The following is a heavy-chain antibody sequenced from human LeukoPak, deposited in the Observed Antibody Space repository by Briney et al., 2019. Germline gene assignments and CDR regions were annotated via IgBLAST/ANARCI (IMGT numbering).Heavy chain of an antibody. Sequence: ASVKVSCKVSGYTLTELSMHWVRQAPGKGLEWMGGFDPEDGETIYAQKFQGRVTMTEDTSTDTAYMELSSLRSEATAVYYCATDVQIAAHDYYYGMDVWGQGTTVTVSS. J-gene: IGHJ6*02. V-gene: IGHV1-24*01. CDR1: GYTLTELS. CDR2: FDPEDGET. D-gene: IGHD2-21*01. CDR3: ATDVQIAAHDYYYGMDV.